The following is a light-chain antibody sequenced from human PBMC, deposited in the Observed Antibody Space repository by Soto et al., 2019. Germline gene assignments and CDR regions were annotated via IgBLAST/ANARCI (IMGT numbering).Light chain of an antibody. CDR3: SSYTSSSTLV. V-gene: IGLV2-14*01. Sequence: QSVLTKPAYVYGSPGQSITISCTGTSSDVGGYNYVSWYQQHPGKAPKLMIYEVSNRPSGVSNRFSGSKSGNTASLTISGLQAEDEADYYCSSYTSSSTLVFGTGTKVTVL. J-gene: IGLJ1*01. CDR1: SSDVGGYNY. CDR2: EVS.